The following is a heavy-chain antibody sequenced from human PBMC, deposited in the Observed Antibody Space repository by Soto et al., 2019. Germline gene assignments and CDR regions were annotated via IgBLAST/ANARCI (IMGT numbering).Heavy chain of an antibody. D-gene: IGHD3-22*01. Sequence: ASVKVSCKASGYTFTSYGISWVRQAPGQGLEWMGWISAYNGNTNYAQKLQGRVTMTTDTSTSTAYMELRSLRSDDTAVYYCARDARDYDSSGYAFDIWGQGTMVTVSS. V-gene: IGHV1-18*01. CDR1: GYTFTSYG. J-gene: IGHJ3*02. CDR2: ISAYNGNT. CDR3: ARDARDYDSSGYAFDI.